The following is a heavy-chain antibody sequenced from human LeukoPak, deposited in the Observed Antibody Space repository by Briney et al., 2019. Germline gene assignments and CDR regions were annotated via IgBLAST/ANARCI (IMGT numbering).Heavy chain of an antibody. CDR2: INHSGST. V-gene: IGHV4-34*01. J-gene: IGHJ5*02. CDR1: GGSISSYY. CDR3: ARAAGWFDP. Sequence: ASETLSLTCTVSGGSISSYYWSWIRQPPGKGLEWIGEINHSGSTNYNQSFKSRVTISVDTSKNQFSLKLSSVTAADTAVYYCARAAGWFDPWGQGTLVTVSS.